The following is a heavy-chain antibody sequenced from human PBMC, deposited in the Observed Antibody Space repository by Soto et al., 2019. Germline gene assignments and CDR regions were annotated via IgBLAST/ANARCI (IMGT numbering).Heavy chain of an antibody. D-gene: IGHD6-19*01. CDR3: AKTTDGWFSAFEI. CDR2: ISGSGTTA. J-gene: IGHJ3*02. V-gene: IGHV3-23*01. CDR1: GFIFSSYA. Sequence: EVQLLESGGGSVQPGGSLRLSCAASGFIFSSYAMSWVRQAPGKGLEWVSAISGSGTTAYYADSVKGRFTFSRDNSKNTMYLQMNSLRAEDTAVYYCAKTTDGWFSAFEIWGQGTMVIVSS.